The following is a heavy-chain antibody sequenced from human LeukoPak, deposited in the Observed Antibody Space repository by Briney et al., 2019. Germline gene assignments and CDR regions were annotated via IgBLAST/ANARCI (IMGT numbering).Heavy chain of an antibody. D-gene: IGHD6-13*01. V-gene: IGHV1-18*01. CDR2: ISAYNGNT. Sequence: ASVKVSCKASGYTLTSYGISWVRQAPGQGLEWMGWISAYNGNTNYAQKLQGRVTMTTDTSTSTAYMELRSLRSDDTAVYYCARDESVIAAAGTAVLDWFDPWGQGTLVTVSS. CDR3: ARDESVIAAAGTAVLDWFDP. CDR1: GYTLTSYG. J-gene: IGHJ5*02.